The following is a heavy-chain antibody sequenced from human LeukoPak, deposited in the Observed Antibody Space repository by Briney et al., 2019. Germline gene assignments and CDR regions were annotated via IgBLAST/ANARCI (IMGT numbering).Heavy chain of an antibody. CDR1: GGSISSSSYY. J-gene: IGHJ4*02. D-gene: IGHD2-21*02. CDR2: IHYSGST. V-gene: IGHV4-39*01. Sequence: SETLSLTCTVSGGSISSSSYYWGWIRQPPGNGLEWIGSIHYSGSTYYNPSLKSRVTISLDTSKNQFSLKLRSVTAADTAVYYCARQEYCGGDCFEDNWGQGTLVTVSS. CDR3: ARQEYCGGDCFEDN.